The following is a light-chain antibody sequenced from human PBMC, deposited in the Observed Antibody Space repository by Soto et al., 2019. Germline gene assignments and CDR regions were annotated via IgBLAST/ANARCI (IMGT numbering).Light chain of an antibody. CDR1: NIRLKS. J-gene: IGLJ3*02. V-gene: IGLV3-21*04. Sequence: YELTQPPSVSVAPGQTAAIACGGNNIRLKSVHWYQQKAGQAPVWVIYYDSGRPSGIPERFAGSNSGNTATLTIYRVEAGDEADYYSPVWDSISDHVVFGGGTQLTVL. CDR3: PVWDSISDHVV. CDR2: YDS.